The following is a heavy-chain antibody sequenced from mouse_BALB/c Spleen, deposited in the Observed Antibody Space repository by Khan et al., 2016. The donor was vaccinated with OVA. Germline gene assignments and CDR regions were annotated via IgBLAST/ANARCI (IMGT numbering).Heavy chain of an antibody. D-gene: IGHD1-1*01. CDR3: ARRGLRWDFDY. J-gene: IGHJ2*01. V-gene: IGHV1-7*01. CDR2: INPSTGYT. Sequence: VQLQQSGAELAKPGASVKMSCKASGYTFINYWILWVKQRPGQGLEWIGYINPSTGYTEYNQKFKDKATLTADKSSRTAYMQLSSLTSEDSAVYYCARRGLRWDFDYWGQGTTLTVSS. CDR1: GYTFINYW.